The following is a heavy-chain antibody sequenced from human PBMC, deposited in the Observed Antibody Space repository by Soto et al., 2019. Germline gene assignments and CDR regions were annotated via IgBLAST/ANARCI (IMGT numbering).Heavy chain of an antibody. CDR1: GYTFTGYY. CDR3: ARDPLEIWWFDP. J-gene: IGHJ5*02. Sequence: ASVKVSCKASGYTFTGYYMHWVRQAPGQGLEWMGWINPNSGGTNYAQKFQGRVTMTRDTSISTAYMELSRLRSDDTAVYYCARDPLEIWWFDPWGQGTLVTVSS. CDR2: INPNSGGT. V-gene: IGHV1-2*02. D-gene: IGHD3-3*01.